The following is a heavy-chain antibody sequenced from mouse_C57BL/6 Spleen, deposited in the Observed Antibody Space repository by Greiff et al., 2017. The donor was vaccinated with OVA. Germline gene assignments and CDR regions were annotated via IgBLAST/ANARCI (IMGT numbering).Heavy chain of an antibody. CDR3: SRDDGSSYISWFAY. Sequence: QVQLQQPGAELVKPGASVKLSCKASGYTFTSYWMHWVKQGPGQGLEWIGMINPTSGSTNYNEKFKSKATLTVDKSSSTAYMQLSSLTSEDSAVYYYSRDDGSSYISWFAYWGQGTLVTVSA. J-gene: IGHJ3*01. D-gene: IGHD1-1*01. CDR2: INPTSGST. V-gene: IGHV1-64*01. CDR1: GYTFTSYW.